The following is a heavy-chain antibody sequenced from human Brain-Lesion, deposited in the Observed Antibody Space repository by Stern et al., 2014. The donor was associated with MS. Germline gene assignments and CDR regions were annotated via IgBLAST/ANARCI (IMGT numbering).Heavy chain of an antibody. Sequence: VQLVESGGGLVKDGGSLRLSCAASGFPFSDYYMSWIRQAPGKGLEWVSYLSRGGTSVHYAESVEGRFTISRDNAKNSLFLQMNSLRAEDTAIYYCVRDLCKSRICYPFDYWGQGTPVTVSS. CDR2: LSRGGTSV. V-gene: IGHV3-11*01. CDR3: VRDLCKSRICYPFDY. CDR1: GFPFSDYY. J-gene: IGHJ4*02. D-gene: IGHD2-15*01.